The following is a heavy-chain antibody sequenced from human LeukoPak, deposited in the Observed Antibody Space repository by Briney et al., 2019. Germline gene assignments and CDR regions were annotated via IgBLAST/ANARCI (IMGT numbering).Heavy chain of an antibody. CDR2: INLNSGGT. CDR1: GYTFTSYY. D-gene: IGHD1-26*01. CDR3: ASAGASGSYGLITYYFDY. Sequence: ASVKVSCKASGYTFTSYYMHWVRQAPGQGLEWMGWINLNSGGTNYAQKFQVRVTMTRDTSISTAYMELSRLRSDDTAVYYCASAGASGSYGLITYYFDYWGQGTLVTVSS. V-gene: IGHV1-2*02. J-gene: IGHJ4*02.